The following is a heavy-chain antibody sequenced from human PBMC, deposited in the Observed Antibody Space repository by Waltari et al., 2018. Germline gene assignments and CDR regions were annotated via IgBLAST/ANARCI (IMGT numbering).Heavy chain of an antibody. V-gene: IGHV4-39*07. CDR2: IYYSGST. CDR3: ARGREGSYYPDSSTIWFDP. CDR1: GVSLSSSSYY. D-gene: IGHD1-26*01. J-gene: IGHJ5*02. Sequence: QLQLQESGPGLVKPSEPLSLTCTVSGVSLSSSSYYWDWIRPPPVKGLEWIGSIYYSGSTYYNPSLKSRVTISVDTSKNQFSLKLSSVTAADTAVYYCARGREGSYYPDSSTIWFDPWGQGTLVTVSS.